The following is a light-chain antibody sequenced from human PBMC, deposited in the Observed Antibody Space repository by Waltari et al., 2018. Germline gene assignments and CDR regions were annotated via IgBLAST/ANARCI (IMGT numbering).Light chain of an antibody. CDR1: SSDVGGYNY. Sequence: QSALTQPASVSGSPGQSITISCTGTSSDVGGYNYVPWYQQHPGKAPKLMIYEVSNRPSGVSNRFSGSKSGNTASLTISGLQAEDEAHYYCTSYTSSSTPVVFGGGTKLTVL. CDR3: TSYTSSSTPVV. CDR2: EVS. V-gene: IGLV2-14*01. J-gene: IGLJ2*01.